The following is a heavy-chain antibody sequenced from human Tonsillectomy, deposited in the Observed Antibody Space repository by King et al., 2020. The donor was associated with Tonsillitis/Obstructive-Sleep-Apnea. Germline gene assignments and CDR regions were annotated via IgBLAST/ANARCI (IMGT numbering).Heavy chain of an antibody. V-gene: IGHV1-2*06. CDR1: GYTFTDYC. D-gene: IGHD4-17*01. CDR3: ARGFVPTENLDY. Sequence: QLVQSGAEVKKPGASVKVSCKASGYTFTDYCMHWVRQAPGQGLEWMGRINPNSGGTNYTQKFQGRVTMTRDTSISTAYMELSRLRSDDTAVYYCARGFVPTENLDYWGQGTLVTVSS. CDR2: INPNSGGT. J-gene: IGHJ4*02.